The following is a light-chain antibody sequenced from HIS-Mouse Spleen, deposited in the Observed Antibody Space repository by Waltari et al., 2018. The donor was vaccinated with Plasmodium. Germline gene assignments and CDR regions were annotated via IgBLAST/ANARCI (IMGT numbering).Light chain of an antibody. J-gene: IGKJ2*01. Sequence: DVVMTQSPLSLPVTLGQPASISCRSSQSLVYSDGNTYLNLLQQRPGQSPRRLISKVANRDSGVPDRFSGSGSGTDVTLKISRVEAEDVGVYYCMQGTHWRRYTFGQGTKLEIK. CDR1: QSLVYSDGNTY. V-gene: IGKV2-30*01. CDR3: MQGTHWRRYT. CDR2: KVA.